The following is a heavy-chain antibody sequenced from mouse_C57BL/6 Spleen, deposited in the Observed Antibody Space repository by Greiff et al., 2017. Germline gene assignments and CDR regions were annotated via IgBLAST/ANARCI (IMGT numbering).Heavy chain of an antibody. CDR2: IDPSDSDT. J-gene: IGHJ4*01. CDR1: GYTFTSYW. CDR3: ARAGIYYSGSSPSYYAMDY. V-gene: IGHV1-52*01. D-gene: IGHD1-1*01. Sequence: VQLQQPGAELVRPGSSVKLSCTASGYTFTSYWMHWVKQRPIQGLEWIGNIDPSDSDTHYNQKFKDKANLTVDNSTSTAYMQLSSLTSEDSAVYYCARAGIYYSGSSPSYYAMDYWGQGTSVTVSS.